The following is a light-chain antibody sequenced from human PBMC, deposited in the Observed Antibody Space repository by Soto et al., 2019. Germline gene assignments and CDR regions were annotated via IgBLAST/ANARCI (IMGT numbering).Light chain of an antibody. CDR2: GAS. CDR3: PQYGSSPPMYT. Sequence: EIVLTQSPGTLSLSPGERATLSCRASQSVSSSYLAWYQQKPGQAPRLLIYGASSRATGISDRFSGSGSGTDFTLTISSLEPEDFAVYYCPQYGSSPPMYTFGQGTKLEIK. V-gene: IGKV3-20*01. J-gene: IGKJ2*01. CDR1: QSVSSSY.